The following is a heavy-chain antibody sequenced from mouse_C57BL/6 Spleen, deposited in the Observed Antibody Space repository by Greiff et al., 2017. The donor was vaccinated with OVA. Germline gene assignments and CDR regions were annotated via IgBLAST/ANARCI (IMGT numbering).Heavy chain of an antibody. CDR2: INPNNGGT. Sequence: EVKLQQSGPELVKPGASVKMSCKASGYTFTDYNMHWVKQSHGKSLEWIGYINPNNGGTSYNQKFKGKATLTVNKSSSTAYMELRSLTSEDSAVYYCARGGYGVFDYWGQGTTLTVSS. CDR3: ARGGYGVFDY. J-gene: IGHJ2*01. D-gene: IGHD3-1*01. CDR1: GYTFTDYN. V-gene: IGHV1-22*01.